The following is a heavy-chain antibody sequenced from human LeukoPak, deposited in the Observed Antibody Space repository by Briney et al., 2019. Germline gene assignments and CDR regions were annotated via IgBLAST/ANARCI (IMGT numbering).Heavy chain of an antibody. CDR3: ARGLNVAARFDY. J-gene: IGHJ4*02. V-gene: IGHV1-18*01. CDR2: ISTYNGNT. Sequence: APVKVSCKASGYTFTSYGISWVRQAPGQGLEWMGWISTYNGNTNYAQKFRGRVTMTTDTSTSTVYMDLTSLRSDDTAVYYCARGLNVAARFDYWGQGTLVTVSS. D-gene: IGHD6-25*01. CDR1: GYTFTSYG.